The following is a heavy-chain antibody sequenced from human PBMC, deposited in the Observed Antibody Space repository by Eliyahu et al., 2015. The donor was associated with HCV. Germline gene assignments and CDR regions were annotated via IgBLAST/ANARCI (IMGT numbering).Heavy chain of an antibody. Sequence: EVQLLESGGGLVQPGGSLRLSCAASGFTLSNYAMAWVRQAPGKGLEWVSAISGDGGATFYADSVKGRFTISRDNSRSTLYLQMNSLSAEDTAVYYCAKGRGGLLLWGIDYWGQGAQVTVSS. D-gene: IGHD3-16*01. J-gene: IGHJ4*02. V-gene: IGHV3-23*01. CDR3: AKGRGGLLLWGIDY. CDR1: GFTLSNYA. CDR2: ISGDGGAT.